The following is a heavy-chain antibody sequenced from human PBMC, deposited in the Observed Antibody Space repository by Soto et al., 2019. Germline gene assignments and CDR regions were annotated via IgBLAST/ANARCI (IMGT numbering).Heavy chain of an antibody. Sequence: SETLSLTCTLSDGSMSTYYWNWIRQSPGKGLEWIGYIYYSGSTNYNPPLKSRVTISIDTSKNQFSLNLKSVTAADTAVYFCARGRTVGGLFDYWGQGKLVTVSS. V-gene: IGHV4-59*01. CDR2: IYYSGST. CDR1: DGSMSTYY. D-gene: IGHD1-26*01. CDR3: ARGRTVGGLFDY. J-gene: IGHJ4*02.